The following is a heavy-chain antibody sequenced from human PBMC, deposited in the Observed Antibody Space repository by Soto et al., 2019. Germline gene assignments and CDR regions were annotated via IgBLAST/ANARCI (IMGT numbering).Heavy chain of an antibody. D-gene: IGHD6-13*01. CDR3: ARDQGSHPGE. J-gene: IGHJ4*02. CDR1: GLSISSDNW. Sequence: QVQLQESGPGLVRPSGTVSLTCAVSGLSISSDNWWSWVRPPPGKGLEWIGEIHHSGSTNYTPSLKSRVTMSVVPSKDLFSLTLNSVTAADTAFYYCARDQGSHPGEWGQGTLVSVSS. V-gene: IGHV4-4*02. CDR2: IHHSGST.